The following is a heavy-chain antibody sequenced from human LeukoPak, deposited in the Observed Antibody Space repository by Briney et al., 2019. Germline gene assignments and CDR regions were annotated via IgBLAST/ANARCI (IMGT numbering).Heavy chain of an antibody. V-gene: IGHV3-21*01. CDR3: ARDREQWLGDFDY. D-gene: IGHD6-19*01. CDR1: GFTFSSYS. Sequence: GGSLRLSCAASGFTFSSYSMNWVRQAPGKGLEWVSSISSRSSYIYYADSVKGRFTISRDNAKNSLYLQMNSLRAEDTAVYYCARDREQWLGDFDYWGQGTLVTVSS. CDR2: ISSRSSYI. J-gene: IGHJ4*02.